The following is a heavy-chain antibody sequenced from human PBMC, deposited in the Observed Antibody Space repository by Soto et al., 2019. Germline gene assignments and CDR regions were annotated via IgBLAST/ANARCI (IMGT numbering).Heavy chain of an antibody. J-gene: IGHJ4*02. CDR2: ISSSSSTI. CDR1: GFTFSSYS. Sequence: GGSLRLSCAASGFTFSSYSMNWVRQAPGKGLEWVSYISSSSSTIYYADSVKGRLTISRDNAKNSLYLQMNSLRAEDTAVYYCARGVSRSPQGDIYTSRDLDYWGQGTLVTVSS. CDR3: ARGVSRSPQGDIYTSRDLDY. D-gene: IGHD2-15*01. V-gene: IGHV3-48*01.